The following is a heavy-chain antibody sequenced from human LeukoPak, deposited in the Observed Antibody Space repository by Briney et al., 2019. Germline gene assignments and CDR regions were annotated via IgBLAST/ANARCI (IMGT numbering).Heavy chain of an antibody. CDR2: IWYDGSNK. Sequence: GRSLRLSCAASGFTISSYGMHWVRQAPGKGLEWVAVIWYDGSNKYYADSVKGRFTISRDNSKNTLYLQMNSLRAEDTAVYYCARDGYGFDYWGQGTLVTVSS. V-gene: IGHV3-33*01. J-gene: IGHJ4*02. CDR3: ARDGYGFDY. D-gene: IGHD1-1*01. CDR1: GFTISSYG.